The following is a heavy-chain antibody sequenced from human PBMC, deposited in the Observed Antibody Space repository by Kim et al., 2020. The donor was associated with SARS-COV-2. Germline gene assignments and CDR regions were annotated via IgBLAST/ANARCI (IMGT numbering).Heavy chain of an antibody. V-gene: IGHV3-23*01. D-gene: IGHD1-26*01. Sequence: RGRLTISRDNAKNTLYLQMSSLRAEDTAVYYCAKDKGGSLVGTGLGADYWGQGTLVTVSS. CDR3: AKDKGGSLVGTGLGADY. J-gene: IGHJ4*02.